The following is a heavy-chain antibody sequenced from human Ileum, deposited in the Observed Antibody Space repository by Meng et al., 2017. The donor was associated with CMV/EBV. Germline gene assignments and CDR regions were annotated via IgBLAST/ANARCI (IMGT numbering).Heavy chain of an antibody. D-gene: IGHD6-13*01. V-gene: IGHV1-2*02. Sequence: ASVKVSCKASGYTFTNYYIHWVRQAPGQGLQWLGWLNPNNGGTRYTPRLQGRVTMTRDTSINTAYMDLYRLQSDDTSVYYCAKSLAAADPTDDWGQGKRVTVSS. CDR3: AKSLAAADPTDD. CDR1: GYTFTNYY. CDR2: LNPNNGGT. J-gene: IGHJ4*02.